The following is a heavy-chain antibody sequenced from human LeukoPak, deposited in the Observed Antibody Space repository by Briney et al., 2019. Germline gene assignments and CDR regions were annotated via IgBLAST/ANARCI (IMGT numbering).Heavy chain of an antibody. CDR1: GFTFSSYG. CDR2: ISYDGSNE. D-gene: IGHD7-27*01. Sequence: GGSLRLSCAASGFTFSSYGMHWVRQAPGKGLEWVAVISYDGSNEYYADSVKGRFTISRDNSKNTLYLQMNSLRAEDTAVYYCASHLGTHFDYWGQGTLVTVSS. V-gene: IGHV3-30*03. CDR3: ASHLGTHFDY. J-gene: IGHJ4*02.